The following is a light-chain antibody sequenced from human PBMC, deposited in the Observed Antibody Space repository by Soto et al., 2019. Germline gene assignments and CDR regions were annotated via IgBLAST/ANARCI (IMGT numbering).Light chain of an antibody. Sequence: AIQLTQSPSSLSASVGDRVTITCRASQAIRSDLGWYQQKLGKAPNLLIYGASSLHTGVPSRFSGSGSGTDFTLTISSLQPEDFATYYCLQDYNYPRTFGQGTKVE. CDR3: LQDYNYPRT. CDR2: GAS. V-gene: IGKV1-6*01. CDR1: QAIRSD. J-gene: IGKJ1*01.